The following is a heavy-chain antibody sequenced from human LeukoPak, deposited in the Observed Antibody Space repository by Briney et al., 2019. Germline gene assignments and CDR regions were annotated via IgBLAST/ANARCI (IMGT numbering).Heavy chain of an antibody. CDR3: ARTAGPNYYDYYMDV. CDR2: IYPGDSDT. Sequence: GEALKISCKGSGCSFTNYWIGWVRQMPGKGREWMGIIYPGDSDTRYSPSFQGQVTISAEKYGSTTYLQWSSLNASDIAMYYCARTAGPNYYDYYMDVWGKGTTVTVSS. J-gene: IGHJ6*03. V-gene: IGHV5-51*01. CDR1: GCSFTNYW.